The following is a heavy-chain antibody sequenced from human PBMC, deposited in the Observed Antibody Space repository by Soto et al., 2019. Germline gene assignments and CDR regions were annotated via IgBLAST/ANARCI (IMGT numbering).Heavy chain of an antibody. J-gene: IGHJ4*02. CDR1: GFTFTNYA. CDR2: ISGSGGTT. Sequence: GSLRLSCAATGFTFTNYAMSWVRQAPVKGLEWVSGISGSGGTTYYADSVRGRFTISRDNSKKTLFLQMNSLRAEDTALYYCAKEDSSGFSAYYFDYWGQGTQVTVSS. CDR3: AKEDSSGFSAYYFDY. V-gene: IGHV3-23*01. D-gene: IGHD3-22*01.